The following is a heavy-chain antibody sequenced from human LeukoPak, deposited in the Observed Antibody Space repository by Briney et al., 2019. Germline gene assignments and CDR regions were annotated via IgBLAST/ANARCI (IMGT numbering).Heavy chain of an antibody. V-gene: IGHV4-39*01. J-gene: IGHJ6*03. CDR2: VYYGGTT. CDR3: ARAYLLDGRLGRDRKRPTHYYMDV. CDR1: GGPISSPNHF. D-gene: IGHD5/OR15-5a*01. Sequence: PSETLSLTCTVSGGPISSPNHFWGWVRQPPGKGLEWIGSVYYGGTTYSNPPLKSRVTMSADTSKNQFSLKLSSVTAADTAVYYCARAYLLDGRLGRDRKRPTHYYMDVWGKGTTVTVSS.